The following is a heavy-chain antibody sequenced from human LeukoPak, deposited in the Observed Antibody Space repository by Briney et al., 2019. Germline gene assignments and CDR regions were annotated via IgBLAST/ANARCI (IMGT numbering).Heavy chain of an antibody. Sequence: SETLSLTCTVSGGSFSNYYWNWIRQPPGKGLEWIGYIYYSGSTNYNPSLKSRVTISVDTSKNQFSLKLSSVTAADTAVYYCARLGRLPYYFDYWGQGTLVTVSS. V-gene: IGHV4-59*08. J-gene: IGHJ4*02. CDR3: ARLGRLPYYFDY. CDR1: GGSFSNYY. D-gene: IGHD4-11*01. CDR2: IYYSGST.